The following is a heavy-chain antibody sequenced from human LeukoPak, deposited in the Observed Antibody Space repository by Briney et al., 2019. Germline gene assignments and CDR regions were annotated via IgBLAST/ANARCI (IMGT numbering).Heavy chain of an antibody. CDR2: ISAYNGNT. CDR1: GYTLTNYY. Sequence: ASVKVSCQASGYTLTNYYMHWVRQAPGQGLEWMGWISAYNGNTNYAQKLQGRVTMTTDTSTSTAYMELRSLRSDDTAVYYCARAQWELPEDYWGQGTLVTVSS. D-gene: IGHD1-26*01. CDR3: ARAQWELPEDY. J-gene: IGHJ4*02. V-gene: IGHV1-18*01.